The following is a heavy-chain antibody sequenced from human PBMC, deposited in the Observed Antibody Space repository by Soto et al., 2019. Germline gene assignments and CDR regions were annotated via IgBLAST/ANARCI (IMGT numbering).Heavy chain of an antibody. CDR2: IYPGDSDT. V-gene: IGHV5-51*01. J-gene: IGHJ4*02. Sequence: GESLKISCKASGYSFSTYWIAWVRQRPGKGLDWMGIIYPGDSDTRYSPSFQGQVTISVDNSIDTAYLEWSTLRASDSAMYCCARHSLATQPGDYWGQGTRVTVS. CDR3: ARHSLATQPGDY. D-gene: IGHD5-12*01. CDR1: GYSFSTYW.